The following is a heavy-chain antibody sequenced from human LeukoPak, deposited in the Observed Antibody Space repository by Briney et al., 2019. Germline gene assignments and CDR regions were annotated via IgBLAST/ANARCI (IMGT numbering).Heavy chain of an antibody. J-gene: IGHJ4*02. CDR3: AKDDDGSGSYPSFHY. CDR2: ISGSDRST. CDR1: GFTFSSYA. D-gene: IGHD3-10*01. Sequence: GGSLRLSCAASGFTFSSYAMSWVRQAPGKGPEWVSAISGSDRSTYYADSVKGRFTISRDNSKNTLYMQMNSLRAEDTAVYYCAKDDDGSGSYPSFHYWGQGTLVTVSS. V-gene: IGHV3-23*01.